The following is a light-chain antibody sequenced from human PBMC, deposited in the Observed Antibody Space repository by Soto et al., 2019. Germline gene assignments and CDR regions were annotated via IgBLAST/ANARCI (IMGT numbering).Light chain of an antibody. J-gene: IGLJ1*01. Sequence: QSALTQPASVSGSPGQSITISCNGTSSDVGTYNHVSWYQQHPGKAPQLIIYEVSNRPSGLSNRFSASKSGNTASLTISGLQAEDEADYYCCSYTTSSTLVFGTGTKLTV. CDR1: SSDVGTYNH. V-gene: IGLV2-14*01. CDR2: EVS. CDR3: CSYTTSSTLV.